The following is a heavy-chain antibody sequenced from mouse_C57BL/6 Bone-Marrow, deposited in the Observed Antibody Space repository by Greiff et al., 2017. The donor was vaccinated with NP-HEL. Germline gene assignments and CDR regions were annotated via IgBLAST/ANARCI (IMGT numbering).Heavy chain of an antibody. V-gene: IGHV5-12*01. J-gene: IGHJ4*01. CDR1: GFTFSDYY. Sequence: EVKVVESGGGLVQPGGSLKLSCAASGFTFSDYYMYWVRQTPEKRLEWVAYISNGGGSTYYLATVKGRFTISRDNAKNTLYLQMSRLKSEDTAMYYCARHLYYAMDYWGQGTSVTVSS. CDR3: ARHLYYAMDY. CDR2: ISNGGGST.